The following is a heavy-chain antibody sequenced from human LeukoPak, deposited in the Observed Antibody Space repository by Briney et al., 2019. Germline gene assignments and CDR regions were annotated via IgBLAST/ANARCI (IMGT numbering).Heavy chain of an antibody. V-gene: IGHV3-15*01. D-gene: IGHD3-3*01. Sequence: PGGSLRLSCAASGFTFSNAWMSWVRQAPGKGLEWVGRIKSKTDGGTTDYAAPVKGRFTISRDDSKNTLYLQMNSLKTEDTAVYYCTTDQYDFWSGSLDYWGQGTLVTVSS. CDR1: GFTFSNAW. CDR2: IKSKTDGGTT. J-gene: IGHJ4*02. CDR3: TTDQYDFWSGSLDY.